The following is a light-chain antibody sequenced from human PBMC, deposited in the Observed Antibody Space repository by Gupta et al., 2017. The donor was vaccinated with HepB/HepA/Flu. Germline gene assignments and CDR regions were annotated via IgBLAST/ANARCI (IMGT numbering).Light chain of an antibody. V-gene: IGLV2-14*03. CDR3: SSYTSSSTSYV. CDR2: DVS. J-gene: IGLJ1*01. Sequence: QSALTQPASVSGSPGQSITISCTGTSSDVGGYNYVSWYQQHPGKAPKLMIYDVSNRPSGVSNRFSGSKAGNKASLTLSGLQGEDEADYYCSSYTSSSTSYVFGTGTKVTVL. CDR1: SSDVGGYNY.